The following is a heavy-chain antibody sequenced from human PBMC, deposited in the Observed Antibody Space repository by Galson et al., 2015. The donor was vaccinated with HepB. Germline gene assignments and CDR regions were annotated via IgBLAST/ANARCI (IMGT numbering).Heavy chain of an antibody. CDR2: ISYDGSNK. V-gene: IGHV3-30-3*01. D-gene: IGHD6-19*01. J-gene: IGHJ5*02. CDR3: ARGPSPSGRSGWFDP. CDR1: GFTFSSYA. Sequence: SLRLSCAASGFTFSSYAMHWVRQAPGKGLEWVAVISYDGSNKYYADSVKGRFTISRDNSKNTLYLQMNSLRAEDTAVYYCARGPSPSGRSGWFDPWGQGTLVTVSS.